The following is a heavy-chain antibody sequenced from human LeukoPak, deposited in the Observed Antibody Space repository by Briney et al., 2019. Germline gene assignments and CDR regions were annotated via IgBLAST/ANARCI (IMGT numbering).Heavy chain of an antibody. CDR1: EFTFSSYW. D-gene: IGHD2-21*02. CDR2: INSDGRST. V-gene: IGHV3-74*01. CDR3: AKDALPLVTSWKGYYFDY. Sequence: QPGGSLRLSCAASEFTFSSYWMHWVRQVPGKGLVWVSRINSDGRSTSYADSVKGRFTISRDNSKNTLYLQMNSLRAEDTAVYYCAKDALPLVTSWKGYYFDYWGQGTLVTVSS. J-gene: IGHJ4*02.